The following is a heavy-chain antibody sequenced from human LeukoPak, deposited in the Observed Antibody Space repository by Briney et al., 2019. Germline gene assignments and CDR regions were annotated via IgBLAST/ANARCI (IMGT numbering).Heavy chain of an antibody. CDR1: GYTFTGYY. V-gene: IGHV1-2*06. Sequence: ASVKVSCKASGYTFTGYYMHWARQAPGQGLEWMGRINPNSGGTNYAQKFQGRVTMTRDTSISTAYMELSRLRSDDTAVYYCASWGIWSGYYTDRYYFDDWGQGTLVTVSS. CDR3: ASWGIWSGYYTDRYYFDD. J-gene: IGHJ4*02. D-gene: IGHD3-3*01. CDR2: INPNSGGT.